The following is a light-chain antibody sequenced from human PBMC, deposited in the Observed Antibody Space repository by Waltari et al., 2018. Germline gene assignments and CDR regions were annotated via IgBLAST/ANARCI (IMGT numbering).Light chain of an antibody. CDR2: LNSDGSH. J-gene: IGLJ2*01. Sequence: QLVLTQSPSASASLGASVKLTCTLSSGPSSHALACPQQQPAKGPRSLMRLNSDGSHTKGDGIPDRFSGSSYGAERYLTISSLQSEDEADYYCQTWATGIRVFGGGTKLTVL. CDR1: SGPSSHA. V-gene: IGLV4-69*01. CDR3: QTWATGIRV.